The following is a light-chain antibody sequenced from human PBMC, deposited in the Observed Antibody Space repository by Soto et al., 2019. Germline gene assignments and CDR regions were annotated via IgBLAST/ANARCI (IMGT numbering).Light chain of an antibody. Sequence: IQLTQSPSSLSASVGDRVTITCRASQGISSYLAWYQQKPGKAPKLLIYGASNLEGGVPFRFSGSGSGTDFTLTISSLQPEDFATYFCHQLNTYPITFGQGTRLEI. V-gene: IGKV1-9*01. CDR3: HQLNTYPIT. CDR1: QGISSY. CDR2: GAS. J-gene: IGKJ5*01.